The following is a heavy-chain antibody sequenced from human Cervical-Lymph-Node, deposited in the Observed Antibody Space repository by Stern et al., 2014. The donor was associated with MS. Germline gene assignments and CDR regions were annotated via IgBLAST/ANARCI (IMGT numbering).Heavy chain of an antibody. D-gene: IGHD6-6*01. CDR2: YYPGITT. V-gene: IGHV3-66*01. CDR3: TREMAARRFDP. Sequence: EVQLVESGGGLVQRGGSLRLSCAASGISVSSNYMTWVRQAQGKGLEWFSRYYPGITTYYADSVSGRFSVSRDNSKNTVYLEMNSLTPEDTAVYYCTREMAARRFDPWGQGTLVVVSS. CDR1: GISVSSNY. J-gene: IGHJ5*02.